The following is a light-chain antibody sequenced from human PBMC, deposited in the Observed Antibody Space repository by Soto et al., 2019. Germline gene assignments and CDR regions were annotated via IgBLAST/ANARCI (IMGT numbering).Light chain of an antibody. CDR3: QKYNTAPYT. V-gene: IGKV1-6*01. J-gene: IGKJ5*01. Sequence: IQMTQAPSSVSASVGGRVTITLRASQGIRSKLGWYQQKPGKTPKLPIYAASSLQSAVPSRFSGSGSATDFPLTLRSLQPEDAATYYCQKYNTAPYTFGQGTRLEIK. CDR2: AAS. CDR1: QGIRSK.